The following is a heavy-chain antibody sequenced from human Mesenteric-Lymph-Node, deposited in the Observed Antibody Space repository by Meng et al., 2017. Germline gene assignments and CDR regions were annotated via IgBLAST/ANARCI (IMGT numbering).Heavy chain of an antibody. J-gene: IGHJ4*02. CDR3: ARDGYSSSSSWGPDY. CDR2: IRAYSGNI. D-gene: IGHD6-6*01. CDR1: GYTFTSFG. Sequence: VQLVHAGCKVKSPGDSVAASCKASGYTFTSFGIRWVRQAPGQGLEWMGWIRAYSGNILSAPNLQDRVTMTTDTSTSTAYMELRGLTSDDTAVYYCARDGYSSSSSWGPDYWGQGTLVTVSS. V-gene: IGHV1-18*01.